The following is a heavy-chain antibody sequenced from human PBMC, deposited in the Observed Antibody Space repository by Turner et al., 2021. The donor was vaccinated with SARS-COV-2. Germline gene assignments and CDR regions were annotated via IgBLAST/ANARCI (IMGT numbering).Heavy chain of an antibody. CDR1: GFTVSSNY. J-gene: IGHJ5*02. CDR3: ATDLKGGRGP. CDR2: IYSGGST. V-gene: IGHV3-66*02. D-gene: IGHD1-26*01. Sequence: EVQLVESGGGFVQPGGSLRLSCAASGFTVSSNYMSWVRQATGKGLEGVSVIYSGGSTYYADSVKGRFTISRENSKNTLYLQMNSLRAEDTAVYYCATDLKGGRGPWGQGTLVTVSS.